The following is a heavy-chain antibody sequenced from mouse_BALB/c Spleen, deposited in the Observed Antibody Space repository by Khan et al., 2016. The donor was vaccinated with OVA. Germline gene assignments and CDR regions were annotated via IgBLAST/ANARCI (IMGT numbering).Heavy chain of an antibody. CDR2: ITYSGST. Sequence: EVQLQESGPGLVKPSQSLSLTCTVTGYSITSAYAWNWIRQFPGDKLEWMGYITYSGSTNYNPSLKSRISITRDTSKNQFFLQLNSVTTEDTATSFSTRGLRYFDYWGQGTTLTVAS. D-gene: IGHD3-1*01. CDR1: GYSITSAYA. V-gene: IGHV3-2*02. CDR3: TRGLRYFDY. J-gene: IGHJ2*01.